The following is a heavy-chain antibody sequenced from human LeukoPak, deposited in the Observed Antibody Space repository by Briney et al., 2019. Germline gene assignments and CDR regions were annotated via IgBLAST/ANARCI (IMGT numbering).Heavy chain of an antibody. Sequence: GGSLRLSCAASGFTFSTHSMNWVRQAPGKGLEWVPYINHDGNDIYYGESVKGRFAISRDNAKNSLYLQIHTLRAEDTAVYYCAGDGTGVLPGDAFDIWSQGTMVTVSS. J-gene: IGHJ3*02. CDR1: GFTFSTHS. CDR3: AGDGTGVLPGDAFDI. CDR2: INHDGNDI. V-gene: IGHV3-21*05. D-gene: IGHD1-1*01.